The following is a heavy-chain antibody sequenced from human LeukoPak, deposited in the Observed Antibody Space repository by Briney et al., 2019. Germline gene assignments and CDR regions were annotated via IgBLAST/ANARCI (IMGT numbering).Heavy chain of an antibody. D-gene: IGHD2-21*01. V-gene: IGHV1-69*05. J-gene: IGHJ6*03. CDR2: IIPIFGTA. CDR1: GGTFSSYA. Sequence: SAKVSCKASGGTFSSYAISWVRQAPGQGLEWMGRIIPIFGTANYAQKFQGRVTITTDESTSTAYMELSSLRSEDTAVYYCARWGGGDFYYYYMDVWGKGTTVTVSS. CDR3: ARWGGGDFYYYYMDV.